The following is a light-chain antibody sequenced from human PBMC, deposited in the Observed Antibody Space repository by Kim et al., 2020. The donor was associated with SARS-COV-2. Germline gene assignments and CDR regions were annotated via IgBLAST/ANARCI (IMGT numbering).Light chain of an antibody. J-gene: IGLJ1*01. CDR3: CSYVDFATYV. V-gene: IGLV2-23*01. CDR1: SSDVGYYKL. Sequence: QSALTQPASVSGSPGQSITISCTGTSSDVGYYKLVSWYQHHPGKAPKLLIYEATRRPSGVSDRFSGSKSGTTASLKISGLQAEDEAHYYCCSYVDFATYVFGAGTKVTVL. CDR2: EAT.